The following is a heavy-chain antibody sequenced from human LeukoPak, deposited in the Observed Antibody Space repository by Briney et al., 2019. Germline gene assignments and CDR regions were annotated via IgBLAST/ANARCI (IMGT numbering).Heavy chain of an antibody. J-gene: IGHJ4*02. V-gene: IGHV1-18*01. CDR1: GYTFTSYG. Sequence: ASVKVSCKASGYTFTSYGISWVRQAPGRGLEWMGWISAYNGNTNYAQKLQGRVTMTTDTSTSTAYMELRSLRSDDTAVYYCARVDGIVVVPAAQFDYWGQGTLVTVSP. D-gene: IGHD2-2*01. CDR2: ISAYNGNT. CDR3: ARVDGIVVVPAAQFDY.